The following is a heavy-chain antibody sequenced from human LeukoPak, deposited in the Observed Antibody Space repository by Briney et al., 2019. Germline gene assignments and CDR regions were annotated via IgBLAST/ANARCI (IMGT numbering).Heavy chain of an antibody. Sequence: PSETLSLTCTVSGGSISDYYWSWIRQSPEKGLEWLAYIHYTGTTYYNPSLKSRLTISVDTSKNQFSLKLSFVTAADTAVYFCARDHGTGPKKGFDHWGQGILVTVSS. D-gene: IGHD2-8*02. CDR1: GGSISDYY. CDR3: ARDHGTGPKKGFDH. V-gene: IGHV4-59*01. CDR2: IHYTGTT. J-gene: IGHJ4*02.